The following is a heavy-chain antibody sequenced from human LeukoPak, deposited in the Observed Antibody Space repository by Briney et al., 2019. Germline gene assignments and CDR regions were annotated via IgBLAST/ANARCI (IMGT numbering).Heavy chain of an antibody. V-gene: IGHV3-30*04. J-gene: IGHJ4*02. Sequence: GGSLRLSCAASGFTFSSYAMHWVRQAPGKGLEWAAVISYDGSNKYYADSVKGRFTISRDNSKNTLYLQMNSLRAEDTAVYYCARDHYDSSGYYLFDYWGQGTLVTVSS. CDR3: ARDHYDSSGYYLFDY. D-gene: IGHD3-22*01. CDR2: ISYDGSNK. CDR1: GFTFSSYA.